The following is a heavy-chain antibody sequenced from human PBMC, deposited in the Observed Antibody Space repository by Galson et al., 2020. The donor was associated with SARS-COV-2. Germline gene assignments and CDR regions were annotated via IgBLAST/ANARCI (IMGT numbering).Heavy chain of an antibody. V-gene: IGHV3-48*03. D-gene: IGHD6-13*01. Sequence: GGSLRLSCAASGFTFSSYEMNWVRRAPGKGLEWVSYISSSGSTVYYADSVKGRFTISRDNAKKSLYLQMNSLRAEGTALYYCARDPSSSWYNWFDPWGQGTLVTVSS. J-gene: IGHJ5*02. CDR3: ARDPSSSWYNWFDP. CDR2: ISSSGSTV. CDR1: GFTFSSYE.